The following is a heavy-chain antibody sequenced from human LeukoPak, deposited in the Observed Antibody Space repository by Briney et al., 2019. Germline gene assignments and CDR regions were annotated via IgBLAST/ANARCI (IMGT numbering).Heavy chain of an antibody. Sequence: PSETLSLTCAVFGGSFSGYDWSWIRQPPGKGLEWIGEINHSGSTNYNASFRKRVTISGDASKNRFSLELMSVTAADDPVYYCAGGGAVLRYFDWLLKTAHYFDYWGQGTPVTVSS. V-gene: IGHV4-34*01. CDR1: GGSFSGYD. D-gene: IGHD3-9*01. J-gene: IGHJ4*02. CDR3: AGGGAVLRYFDWLLKTAHYFDY. CDR2: INHSGST.